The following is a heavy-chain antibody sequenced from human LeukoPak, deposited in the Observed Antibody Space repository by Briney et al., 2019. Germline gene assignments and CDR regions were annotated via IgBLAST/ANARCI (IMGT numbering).Heavy chain of an antibody. CDR1: GGTFSSYA. V-gene: IGHV1-69*01. D-gene: IGHD6-13*01. J-gene: IGHJ5*02. CDR3: AGDRQQLVLSP. CDR2: IIPIFGTA. Sequence: ASVKVSCKASGGTFSSYAISWVRQAPGQGLEWMGGIIPIFGTANYAQKFQGRVTITADESTSTAYMELSSLRSEDTAVYYCAGDRQQLVLSPWGQGTLVTVSS.